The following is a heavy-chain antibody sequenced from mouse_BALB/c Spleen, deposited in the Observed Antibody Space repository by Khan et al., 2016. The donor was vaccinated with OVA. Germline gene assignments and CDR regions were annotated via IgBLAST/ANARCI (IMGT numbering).Heavy chain of an antibody. V-gene: IGHV3-2*02. Sequence: EVKLQESGPGLVKPSQSLSLTCTVTGYSITTDYAWNWIRQFPGNKLEWMGYISYSGNTKYNPSPKNRISITRDTSKNQFFLQLKSVTTEDTARYYCARVYGGDFDYWGQGTTLTVSS. CDR1: GYSITTDYA. J-gene: IGHJ2*01. CDR3: ARVYGGDFDY. CDR2: ISYSGNT. D-gene: IGHD1-1*02.